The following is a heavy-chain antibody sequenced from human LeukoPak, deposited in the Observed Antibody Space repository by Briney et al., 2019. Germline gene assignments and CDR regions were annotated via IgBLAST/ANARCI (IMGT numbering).Heavy chain of an antibody. CDR2: INPNSGGT. CDR3: ARGCGGDCYSGYYYGMDV. Sequence: ASVTVSCKASGYTFTGYYMHWVRQAPGQGLEWMGWINPNSGGTNYAQKFQGRVTMTRDTSISTAYMELSRLRSDYTAVYYCARGCGGDCYSGYYYGMDVWGQGTTVTVSS. V-gene: IGHV1-2*02. J-gene: IGHJ6*02. D-gene: IGHD2-21*02. CDR1: GYTFTGYY.